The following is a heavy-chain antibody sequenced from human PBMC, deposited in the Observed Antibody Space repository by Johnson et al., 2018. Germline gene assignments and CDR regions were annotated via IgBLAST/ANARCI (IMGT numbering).Heavy chain of an antibody. Sequence: QVQLVQSGGGVVQPGRALRLPCAASGITFSRSGMYWVRQAPGKGLEWVAPRPYDGSKKYYVDSVKGRCTISRDNAKNSLYLQMNSLRAEDTAVYYCAKEVVPAAIRPLPPGMDVWGQGTTVTVSS. CDR3: AKEVVPAAIRPLPPGMDV. D-gene: IGHD2-2*01. V-gene: IGHV3-30*18. CDR2: RPYDGSKK. CDR1: GITFSRSG. J-gene: IGHJ6*02.